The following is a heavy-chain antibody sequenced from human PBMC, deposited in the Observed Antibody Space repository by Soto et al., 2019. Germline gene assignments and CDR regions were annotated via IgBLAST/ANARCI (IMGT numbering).Heavy chain of an antibody. CDR2: ISGYNGNT. CDR3: ARDKGYGFGWSSSSGLDV. J-gene: IGHJ6*02. CDR1: GGTFSSYA. Sequence: GASVKATSTAPGGTFSSYAISWVRQAPETVLERMGWISGYNGNTNSAERFQGRVTMTTDTSTSTAYMEVRSLTSDDTAVYYCARDKGYGFGWSSSSGLDVLGQGTRVTVSS. D-gene: IGHD5-18*01. V-gene: IGHV1-18*01.